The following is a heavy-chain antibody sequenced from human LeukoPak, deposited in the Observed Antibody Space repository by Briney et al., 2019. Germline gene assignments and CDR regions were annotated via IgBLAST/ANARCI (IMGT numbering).Heavy chain of an antibody. D-gene: IGHD6-13*01. CDR3: ARGGMAAAAYYFDY. V-gene: IGHV1-2*04. Sequence: ASVKVSCKASGYTFTGYYMHWVRQAPGPGLEWMGWINPNSGGTNYAQKFQGWVTMTRDTSISTAYMELSRLRSDDTAVSYCARGGMAAAAYYFDYWGQGTLVTVSS. CDR2: INPNSGGT. CDR1: GYTFTGYY. J-gene: IGHJ4*02.